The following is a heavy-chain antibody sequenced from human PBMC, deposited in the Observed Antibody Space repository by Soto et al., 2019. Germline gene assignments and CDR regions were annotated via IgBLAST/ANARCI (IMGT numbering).Heavy chain of an antibody. CDR1: GFTFSSYS. D-gene: IGHD4-17*01. CDR3: ARDYDGDHFYDNNWFDP. V-gene: IGHV3-21*01. J-gene: IGHJ5*02. Sequence: EVQLVESGGGLVKPGGSLRLSCAASGFTFSSYSMNWVRQAPGKGLEWVSSISSSSSYIYYADSVKGRFTISRDNAKNSLYLQMNSLRAEDTAVYYCARDYDGDHFYDNNWFDPWGQGTLVTVSS. CDR2: ISSSSSYI.